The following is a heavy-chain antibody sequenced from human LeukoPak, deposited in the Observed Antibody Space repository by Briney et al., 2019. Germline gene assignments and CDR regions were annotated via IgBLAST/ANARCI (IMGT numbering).Heavy chain of an antibody. J-gene: IGHJ6*02. V-gene: IGHV4-39*01. CDR1: GGSISSSSYY. Sequence: SETLSLTCTVSGGSISSSSYYWGWIRQRPGKGLEWIGSIYYSGSTYYNPSLKSRVTISVDTSKNQFSLKLSSVTAADTAVYYCARQNHSSNWLRYYYYYGMDVWGQGTTVTVSS. D-gene: IGHD6-13*01. CDR2: IYYSGST. CDR3: ARQNHSSNWLRYYYYYGMDV.